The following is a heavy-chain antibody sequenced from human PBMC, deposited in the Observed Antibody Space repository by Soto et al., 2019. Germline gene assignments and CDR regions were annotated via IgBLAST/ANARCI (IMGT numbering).Heavy chain of an antibody. V-gene: IGHV4-30-2*01. J-gene: IGHJ4*02. D-gene: IGHD4-17*01. CDR2: IYHSGRT. Sequence: QLQLQESGSGLLKPSQTLSLTCAVSGGSISSGGYSWSWIRQPPGQGLERMGYIYHSGRTYYNPSLKSRVXXXVXXSKNQFSLKLSSVTAADTAVHYCARSPTTVTSYDYWGQGTLVTVSS. CDR3: ARSPTTVTSYDY. CDR1: GGSISSGGYS.